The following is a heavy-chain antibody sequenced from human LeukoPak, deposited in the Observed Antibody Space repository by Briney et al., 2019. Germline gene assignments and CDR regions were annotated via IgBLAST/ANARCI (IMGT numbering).Heavy chain of an antibody. Sequence: GGSLRLSCAASGFTVSSNYMSWVRQAPGKGLEWVSSISSSSSYIYYADSVKGRFTISRDNAKNSLYLQMNSLRAEDTAVYYCAGYGSGSYYDTQPFDYWGQGTLVTVSS. CDR3: AGYGSGSYYDTQPFDY. CDR1: GFTVSSNY. J-gene: IGHJ4*02. V-gene: IGHV3-21*01. CDR2: ISSSSSYI. D-gene: IGHD3-10*01.